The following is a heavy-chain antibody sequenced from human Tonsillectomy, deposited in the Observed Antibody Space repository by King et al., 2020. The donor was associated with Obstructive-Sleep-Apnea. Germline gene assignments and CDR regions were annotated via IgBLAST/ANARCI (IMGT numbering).Heavy chain of an antibody. CDR1: GFTFSDYY. D-gene: IGHD3-10*01. V-gene: IGHV3-11*01. J-gene: IGHJ5*02. CDR3: ARDVTYYYGSGSFSSRWFDP. Sequence: VQLVESGGGLVKPGGSLRLSCAASGFTFSDYYMSWIRQAPGKGLEWVSCISSSGSTIYYADSVKGRFTISRDNAKNSLYLQMNSLRAEDTAVYYCARDVTYYYGSGSFSSRWFDPWGQGTLVTVSS. CDR2: ISSSGSTI.